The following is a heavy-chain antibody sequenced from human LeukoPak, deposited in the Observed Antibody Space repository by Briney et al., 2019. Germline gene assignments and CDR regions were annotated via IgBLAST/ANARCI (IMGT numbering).Heavy chain of an antibody. V-gene: IGHV1-18*01. J-gene: IGHJ6*04. CDR1: GYTFTDNG. D-gene: IGHD3-10*01. CDR3: VRGFGGELDV. CDR2: INGYNGNT. Sequence: ASVRVSCKAFGYTFTDNGISWVRQAPGQGLEWMGWINGYNGNTHSAQKIQGRVTMTRDISTSTAYMEPRSLTYDDTAVYYCVRGFGGELDVWGKGTSVTISS.